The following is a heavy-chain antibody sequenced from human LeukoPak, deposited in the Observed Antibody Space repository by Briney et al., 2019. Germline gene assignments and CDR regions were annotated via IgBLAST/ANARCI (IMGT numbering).Heavy chain of an antibody. CDR3: AKGGRGYSRIRLPYYYYYGMDV. CDR1: GFTFSSYG. V-gene: IGHV3-30*02. Sequence: TGGSLRLSCAASGFTFSSYGMHWVRQAPGKGLEWVAFIRYDGSNKYYADSVKGRFTISRDNSKNTLYLQMNSLRAEDTAVYYCAKGGRGYSRIRLPYYYYYGMDVWGQGTTVTVSS. CDR2: IRYDGSNK. D-gene: IGHD3-3*02. J-gene: IGHJ6*02.